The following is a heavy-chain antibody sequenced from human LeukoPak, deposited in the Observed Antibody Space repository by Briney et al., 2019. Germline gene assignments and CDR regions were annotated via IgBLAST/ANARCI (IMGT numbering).Heavy chain of an antibody. CDR1: GFTFSRYV. J-gene: IGHJ4*02. V-gene: IGHV3-7*01. D-gene: IGHD3-22*01. Sequence: GGSLRLSCSASGFTFSRYVIYWVRQAPGKGLEWVANIKEDGSEKYYVDSVKGRLTISRDNAKNSLSLQVNSLSAEDTAVYYCARSRSGYYEDYWGQGTLVTVSS. CDR3: ARSRSGYYEDY. CDR2: IKEDGSEK.